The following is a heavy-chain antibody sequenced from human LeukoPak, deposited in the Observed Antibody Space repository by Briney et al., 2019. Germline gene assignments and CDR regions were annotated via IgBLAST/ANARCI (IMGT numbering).Heavy chain of an antibody. V-gene: IGHV3-7*01. CDR1: GFTFSSYW. CDR3: ARDLAHLYYDILTGHVGY. CDR2: VKQDGSEK. D-gene: IGHD3-9*01. Sequence: PGGSLRLSCAASGFTFSSYWMSWVRQAPGKGLEWVANVKQDGSEKYYVDSVKGRFTISRDNAKNSLYLQMNSLRAEDTAVYYCARDLAHLYYDILTGHVGYWGQGTLVTVSS. J-gene: IGHJ4*02.